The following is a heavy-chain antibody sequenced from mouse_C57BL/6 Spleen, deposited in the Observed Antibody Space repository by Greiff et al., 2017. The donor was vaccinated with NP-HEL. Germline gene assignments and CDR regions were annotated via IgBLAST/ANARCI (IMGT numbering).Heavy chain of an antibody. J-gene: IGHJ2*01. Sequence: VQLKESGAELARPGASVKLSCKASGYTFTSYGISWVKQRTGQGLEWIGEIYPRSGNTYYNEKFKGKATLTADKSSSTAYMELRSLTSEDSAVYFCARDTTVAVRDGFDYWGQGTTLTVSS. CDR3: ARDTTVAVRDGFDY. D-gene: IGHD1-1*01. CDR1: GYTFTSYG. CDR2: IYPRSGNT. V-gene: IGHV1-81*01.